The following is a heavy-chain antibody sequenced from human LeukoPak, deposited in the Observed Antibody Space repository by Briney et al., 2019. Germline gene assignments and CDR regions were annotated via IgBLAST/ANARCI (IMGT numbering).Heavy chain of an antibody. D-gene: IGHD3-16*01. CDR3: AKELWGSSFDY. V-gene: IGHV3-30-3*01. J-gene: IGHJ4*02. Sequence: PPGGSLRLSCAASGFTFSSYAMHWVRQAPGKGLEWVALISYDGSNKYYADSVKGLFTSSRDNSKNTLYLQMNSLRAEDTAVYYCAKELWGSSFDYWGQGTLLTVSS. CDR2: ISYDGSNK. CDR1: GFTFSSYA.